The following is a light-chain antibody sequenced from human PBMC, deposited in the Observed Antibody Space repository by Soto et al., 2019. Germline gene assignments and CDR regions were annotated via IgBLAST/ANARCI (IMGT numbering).Light chain of an antibody. V-gene: IGKV3-20*01. CDR3: QQYGRSPFN. Sequence: EIVLSQSPGTLSLSPGERATLSCRASKSVNSNYLAWFQQHPGQPPRLLIFGASSRAIGIPDRFSGSGTETDFTLSITRLEPEDFGVYYCQQYGRSPFNFGQGTRLE. CDR2: GAS. CDR1: KSVNSNY. J-gene: IGKJ5*01.